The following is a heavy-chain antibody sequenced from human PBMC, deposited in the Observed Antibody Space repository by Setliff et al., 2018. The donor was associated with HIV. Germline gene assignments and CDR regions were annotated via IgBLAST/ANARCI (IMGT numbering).Heavy chain of an antibody. CDR3: ARVRLYNSALDY. D-gene: IGHD3-22*01. J-gene: IGHJ4*02. CDR2: VSGSGTAT. Sequence: GSLRLSCGASGFTFSSFAMNCVRHAPGKGLEWVSAVSGSGTATEYADSVKGRFTISRDNSKNTLSLQMNTLRPEDTAVYFCARVRLYNSALDYWGQGTLVTVSS. CDR1: GFTFSSFA. V-gene: IGHV3-23*01.